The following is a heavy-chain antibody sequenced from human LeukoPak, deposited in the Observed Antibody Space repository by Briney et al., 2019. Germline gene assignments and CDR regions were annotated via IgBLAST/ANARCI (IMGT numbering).Heavy chain of an antibody. Sequence: PGGSLRLSCAASGFTVSYNYMSWVRQTPGKGLEWVSSIYRGGDTYYTDSVRGRFTISRDNSDNTLYLQMNSLRAEGTALYYCAKGNYGSGSLYIGDAFDIWGQGTMVTVSS. V-gene: IGHV3-53*01. CDR1: GFTVSYNY. CDR3: AKGNYGSGSLYIGDAFDI. CDR2: IYRGGDT. J-gene: IGHJ3*02. D-gene: IGHD3-10*01.